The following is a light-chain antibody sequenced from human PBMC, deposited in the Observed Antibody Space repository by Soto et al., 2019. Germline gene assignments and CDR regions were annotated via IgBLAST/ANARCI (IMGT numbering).Light chain of an antibody. CDR2: GAS. CDR1: QSLHTN. J-gene: IGKJ4*01. V-gene: IGKV3-15*01. Sequence: EIVLTQSPATLSLSPGERATLSCRASQSLHTNSLAWYQQKPGQAPRLLIYGASTRATGIPARFSDSGSGKEFTLTISSLQSDDFSVYYCQQYKTWPLTFGGGTKVEIK. CDR3: QQYKTWPLT.